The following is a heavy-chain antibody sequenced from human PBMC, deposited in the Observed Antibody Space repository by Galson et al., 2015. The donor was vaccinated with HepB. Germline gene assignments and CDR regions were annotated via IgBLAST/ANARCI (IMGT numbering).Heavy chain of an antibody. Sequence: SVKVSCKASGYTFTTYAISWVRQAPGQGLEWMGWTSPYNGNTDYAQKLQGRVTMTTNTSTRTAYMELRSLRSDETAVYYCARDALYYYDRSGYYYWGQGTPVTVSS. CDR2: TSPYNGNT. CDR1: GYTFTTYA. CDR3: ARDALYYYDRSGYYY. D-gene: IGHD3-22*01. V-gene: IGHV1-18*01. J-gene: IGHJ4*02.